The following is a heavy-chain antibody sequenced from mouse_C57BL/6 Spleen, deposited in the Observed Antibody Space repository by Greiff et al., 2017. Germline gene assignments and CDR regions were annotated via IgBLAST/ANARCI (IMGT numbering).Heavy chain of an antibody. V-gene: IGHV5-17*01. Sequence: DVMLVESGGGLVKPGGSLKLSCAASGFTFSDYGMHWVRQAPEKGLEWVAYISSGSSTIYYADTVKGRFNSSRDNAKNTLFLQMTSLRSEDTAMYYCARHYGSRLDYWGQGTSVTVSS. CDR3: ARHYGSRLDY. J-gene: IGHJ4*01. CDR1: GFTFSDYG. D-gene: IGHD1-1*01. CDR2: ISSGSSTI.